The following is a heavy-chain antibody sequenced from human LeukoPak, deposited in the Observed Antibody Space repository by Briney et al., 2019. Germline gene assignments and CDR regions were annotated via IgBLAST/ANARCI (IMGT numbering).Heavy chain of an antibody. Sequence: ASVKVSCKASGYTFSSYGISWVRQAPGQGLEWMGWISAYNGNTNYAQILQGRVTMTTDTSTSTAYMELRSLRSDDTAVYYCAGEARIVGAMANDYWGQGTLVTVSS. D-gene: IGHD1-26*01. J-gene: IGHJ4*02. V-gene: IGHV1-18*01. CDR1: GYTFSSYG. CDR3: AGEARIVGAMANDY. CDR2: ISAYNGNT.